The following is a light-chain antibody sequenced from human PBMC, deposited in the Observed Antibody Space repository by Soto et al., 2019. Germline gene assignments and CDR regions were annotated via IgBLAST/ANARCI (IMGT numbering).Light chain of an antibody. CDR2: DAS. V-gene: IGKV3-20*01. J-gene: IGKJ1*01. CDR1: QSVSTSK. Sequence: IVLTQSPGTLSLSPGDRATLSCRASQSVSTSKLAWYQRRPGQAPRLLMYDASRRATGIPDRFSGTGSETDFTLTISRLEPEDFAVYHCQQYGALPPTFGQGTKVDIK. CDR3: QQYGALPPT.